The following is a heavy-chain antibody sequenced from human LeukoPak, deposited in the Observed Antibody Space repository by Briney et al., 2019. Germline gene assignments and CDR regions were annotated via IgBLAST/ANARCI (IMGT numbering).Heavy chain of an antibody. D-gene: IGHD5-12*01. V-gene: IGHV4-59*01. CDR2: IYYSGST. CDR3: ARGAPPYSGYDINWFDP. J-gene: IGHJ5*02. CDR1: GGSISSYY. Sequence: SETLSLTCTVSGGSISSYYWSWIRQPPGKGLEWIGYIYYSGSTNYNPSLKSRVTISVDTSKNQLSLKLSSVTAADTAVYYCARGAPPYSGYDINWFDPWGQGTLVTVSS.